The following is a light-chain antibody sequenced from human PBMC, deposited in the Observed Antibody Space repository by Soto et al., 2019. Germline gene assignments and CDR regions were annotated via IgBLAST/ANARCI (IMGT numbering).Light chain of an antibody. CDR3: QQANSFPRT. V-gene: IGKV1-12*01. Sequence: DIQMTQSPSSVSASVGDRVTITCRASQGISRWLAWYQQKPGKAPELLIYAASNLQTGVPSRFSGSGSGTDFSLTISRLQPEDFASYYCQQANSFPRTFGQGTKVDIK. J-gene: IGKJ1*01. CDR1: QGISRW. CDR2: AAS.